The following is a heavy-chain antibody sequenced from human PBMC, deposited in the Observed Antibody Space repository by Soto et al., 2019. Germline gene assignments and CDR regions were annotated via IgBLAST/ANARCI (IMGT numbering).Heavy chain of an antibody. V-gene: IGHV1-69*04. CDR2: IIPILGIA. D-gene: IGHD2-15*01. CDR3: ARGYCSGGSCYSVINWFDP. J-gene: IGHJ5*02. Sequence: ASVKVSCKASGYTFTGYYIHWVRQAPGQGLEWMGRIIPILGIANYAQKFQGRVTITADKSTSTAYMELSSLRSEDTAVYYCARGYCSGGSCYSVINWFDPWGQGTLVTVSS. CDR1: GYTFTGYY.